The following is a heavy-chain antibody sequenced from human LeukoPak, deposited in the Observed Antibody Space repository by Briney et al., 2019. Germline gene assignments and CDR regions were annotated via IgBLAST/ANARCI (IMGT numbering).Heavy chain of an antibody. CDR1: GYSISSGYY. CDR3: ARDSRTADIVVVPAAILID. Sequence: PSETLSLTCTVSGYSISSGYYWGWIRQPPGKGLEWIGSIYHSGSTYYNPSLKSRVTISVDTSKNQFSLKLSSVTAADTAVYYCARDSRTADIVVVPAAILIDWGQGTLVTVSS. D-gene: IGHD2-2*02. V-gene: IGHV4-38-2*02. J-gene: IGHJ4*02. CDR2: IYHSGST.